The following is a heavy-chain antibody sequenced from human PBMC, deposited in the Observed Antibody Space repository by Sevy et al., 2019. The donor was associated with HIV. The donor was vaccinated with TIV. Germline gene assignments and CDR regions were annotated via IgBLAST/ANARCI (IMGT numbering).Heavy chain of an antibody. CDR3: ARDSTVITVFQY. CDR2: INPSGGST. CDR1: GYTFTNYY. D-gene: IGHD1-20*01. J-gene: IGHJ4*02. Sequence: ASVKVSCKASGYTFTNYYIHWMRQAPGQGLEWMGIINPSGGSTSNAQKFQGGVTMPRDTLTSKVYMERSSLRSEDTAVYYCARDSTVITVFQYWGQGTLVTVSS. V-gene: IGHV1-46*01.